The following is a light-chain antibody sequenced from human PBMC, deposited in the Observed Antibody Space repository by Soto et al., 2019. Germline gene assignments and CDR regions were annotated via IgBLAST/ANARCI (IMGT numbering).Light chain of an antibody. CDR3: QQHGDAPIT. CDR2: GAS. CDR1: QSVSSN. Sequence: EIVVTQSPSTLSVSPGERATLSCRASQSVSSNLAWYQQKPGQAPRLLIYGASARATGIPARFSGSGSETEFTLTISSLQSEDFAVYYCQQHGDAPITFGQGTRLEIK. J-gene: IGKJ5*01. V-gene: IGKV3-15*01.